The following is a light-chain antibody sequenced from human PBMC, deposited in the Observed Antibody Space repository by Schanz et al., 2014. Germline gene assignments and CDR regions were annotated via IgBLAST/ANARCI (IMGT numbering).Light chain of an antibody. CDR1: SSDVGSYNL. CDR3: CSYAGSSYV. V-gene: IGLV2-23*01. J-gene: IGLJ1*01. CDR2: EGS. Sequence: QSALTQPASVSGSPGQSITISCTGTSSDVGSYNLVSWYQQHPGKAPKLMIYEGSKRPSGVSNRFSGSKSGNTASLRISGLQAEDEADYYCCSYAGSSYVFGTGTKLTVL.